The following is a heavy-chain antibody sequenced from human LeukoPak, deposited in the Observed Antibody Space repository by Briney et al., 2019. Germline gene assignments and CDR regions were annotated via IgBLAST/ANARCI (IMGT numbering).Heavy chain of an antibody. J-gene: IGHJ4*02. CDR2: INSDGSST. CDR1: GFTFSSYW. D-gene: IGHD3-22*01. CDR3: ARVWYYYDSSGYYYFDY. Sequence: GGSLRLSCAASGFTFSSYWMHWVRQAPGKGLVWVSRINSDGSSTSYADSVKGRFTISRDNAKNTLCLQMNSLRAEDTAVYYCARVWYYYDSSGYYYFDYWGQGTLVTVSS. V-gene: IGHV3-74*01.